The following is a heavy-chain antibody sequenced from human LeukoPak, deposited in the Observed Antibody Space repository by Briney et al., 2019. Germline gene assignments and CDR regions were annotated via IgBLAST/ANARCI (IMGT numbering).Heavy chain of an antibody. CDR3: ARATPYDSSGYSPTEAFDY. Sequence: GASVKVSCKASGYTFTGYYMHWVRQAPGQGLEWMGWINPNSGGTNYAQKFQGWVTMTRDTSISTAYMELSRLRSDDTAVYYCARATPYDSSGYSPTEAFDYWGQGTLVTVSS. D-gene: IGHD3-22*01. V-gene: IGHV1-2*04. CDR2: INPNSGGT. CDR1: GYTFTGYY. J-gene: IGHJ4*02.